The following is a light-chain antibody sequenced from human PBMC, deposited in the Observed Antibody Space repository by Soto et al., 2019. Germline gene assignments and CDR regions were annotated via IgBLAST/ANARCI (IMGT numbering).Light chain of an antibody. CDR1: QSVSSSY. J-gene: IGKJ1*01. Sequence: EIVLTQSPGTLSLSPGERATLSCRASQSVSSSYLAWYQQKPGQAPRLLIYGSSTRAPGAPDRFTASGSGTDFTLTISRLEAEDFAVYFCQRYGRSQWTFGQGTKVDI. V-gene: IGKV3-20*01. CDR3: QRYGRSQWT. CDR2: GSS.